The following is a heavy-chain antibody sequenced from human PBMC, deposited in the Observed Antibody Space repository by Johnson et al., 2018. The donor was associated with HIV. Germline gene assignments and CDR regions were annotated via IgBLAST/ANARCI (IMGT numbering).Heavy chain of an antibody. J-gene: IGHJ3*02. CDR2: ISYDGSNK. D-gene: IGHD6-13*01. V-gene: IGHV3-30*04. CDR3: ARWGEQQLVNAFDI. Sequence: QVQLVESGGGVVQPGRSLRLSCAASGFTFSSYAMHWVRQAPGKGLEWVAVISYDGSNKYYADSVKGRFTISRDNSKNTLYLQLNSLRAEDTAVYYCARWGEQQLVNAFDIWGQGTMVTGSS. CDR1: GFTFSSYA.